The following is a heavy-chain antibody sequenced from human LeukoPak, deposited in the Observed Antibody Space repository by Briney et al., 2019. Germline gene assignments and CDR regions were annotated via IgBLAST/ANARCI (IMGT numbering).Heavy chain of an antibody. D-gene: IGHD6-19*01. J-gene: IGHJ4*02. V-gene: IGHV4-59*08. Sequence: SETLSLTCTVSGGSMSSYYWSWIRQPPGKGLEWIGYIYYSGSTNYNASLKSRVTISVGTSKNQFSLKLSSVTAADTAVYYCARHSYSSGCLDYWGQGTLVTVSS. CDR3: ARHSYSSGCLDY. CDR1: GGSMSSYY. CDR2: IYYSGST.